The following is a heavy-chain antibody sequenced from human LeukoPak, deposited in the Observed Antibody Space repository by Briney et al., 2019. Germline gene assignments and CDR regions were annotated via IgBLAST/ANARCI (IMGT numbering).Heavy chain of an antibody. CDR1: GGSISSYY. D-gene: IGHD3-16*01. V-gene: IGHV4-59*01. CDR3: ARWGSITTARFDY. Sequence: PSETLSLTCTVSGGSISSYYWSWIRQPPGKGLEWIGYIYYSGSTNYNPSLKSRVTISVDTSKNQFSLELSSVTAADTAVYYCARWGSITTARFDYWVQGTLVTVSS. J-gene: IGHJ4*02. CDR2: IYYSGST.